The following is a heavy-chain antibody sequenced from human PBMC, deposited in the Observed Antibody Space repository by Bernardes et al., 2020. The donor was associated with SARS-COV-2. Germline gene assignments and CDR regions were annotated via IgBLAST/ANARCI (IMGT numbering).Heavy chain of an antibody. CDR1: GGSIHGYY. CDR3: VGSSCGRDCYIGGLRSWDYGMDV. Sequence: SETLSLTCTVSGGSIHGYYWSWIRQPPGKGLEYVGNVFYTGSTNYSPSLARRVTISVDTSKNQISLKLSSVTAADTAVYYCVGSSCGRDCYIGGLRSWDYGMDVWGEGATVTVSS. D-gene: IGHD2-21*02. V-gene: IGHV4-59*01. CDR2: VFYTGST. J-gene: IGHJ6*04.